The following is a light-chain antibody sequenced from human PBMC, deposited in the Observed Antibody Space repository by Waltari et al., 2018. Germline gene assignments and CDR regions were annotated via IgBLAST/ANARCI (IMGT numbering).Light chain of an antibody. CDR2: EVR. V-gene: IGLV2-23*01. CDR1: SSDVGSYNL. Sequence: QSALTQPASVSGSPGQSITISCTGTSSDVGSYNLVSWYPQHPGKAPKLMIYEVRKWPSGVSNRFSGSKSGNTASLTISGLQAEDEADYYCCSYAGSSTLLFGGGTKVTVL. CDR3: CSYAGSSTLL. J-gene: IGLJ2*01.